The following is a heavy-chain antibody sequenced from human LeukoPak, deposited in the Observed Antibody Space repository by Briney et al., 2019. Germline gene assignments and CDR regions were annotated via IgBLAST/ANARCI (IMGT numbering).Heavy chain of an antibody. CDR2: IYPGDFDT. Sequence: GESLKISGKGSGYSFTSYWIGCVRQMPGKGLEWMGNIYPGDFDTRYSPSFQVQVTISADNSISTAYLQWRSAQASDTAMYYCPRLGVGVTSDYWGQGTLVTVSS. V-gene: IGHV5-51*01. J-gene: IGHJ4*02. CDR1: GYSFTSYW. D-gene: IGHD2-15*01. CDR3: PRLGVGVTSDY.